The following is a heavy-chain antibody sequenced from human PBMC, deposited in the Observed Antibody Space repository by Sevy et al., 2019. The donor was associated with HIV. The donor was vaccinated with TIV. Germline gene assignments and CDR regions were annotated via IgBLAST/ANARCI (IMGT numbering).Heavy chain of an antibody. D-gene: IGHD5-12*01. V-gene: IGHV3-49*03. CDR1: GFTFGDYA. J-gene: IGHJ4*02. CDR2: IRRNSHEPYGGTT. Sequence: GGSLRLSCTSSGFTFGDYAMSWFRQAPGKGLEWVAFIRRNSHEPYGGTTEYAASVKGRFTISRDDSKRIAYLQMNSPKTEDTAVYYCTRALATADTPEYYFDYWGQGILVTVSS. CDR3: TRALATADTPEYYFDY.